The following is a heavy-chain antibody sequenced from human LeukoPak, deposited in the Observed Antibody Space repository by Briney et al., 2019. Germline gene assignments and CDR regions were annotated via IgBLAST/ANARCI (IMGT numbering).Heavy chain of an antibody. CDR3: ARALRVVFDY. CDR1: GDSVSSNLAT. Sequence: SQTLSLTCVISGDSVSSNLATWNWIRQSPSRGLEWLGRTYYRSKWSNDYAVSVKSRLTINPDTSKNHFSLQLSFVTPEDTAVYFCARALRVVFDYWGQGTLVTVSS. D-gene: IGHD5/OR15-5a*01. J-gene: IGHJ4*02. CDR2: TYYRSKWSN. V-gene: IGHV6-1*01.